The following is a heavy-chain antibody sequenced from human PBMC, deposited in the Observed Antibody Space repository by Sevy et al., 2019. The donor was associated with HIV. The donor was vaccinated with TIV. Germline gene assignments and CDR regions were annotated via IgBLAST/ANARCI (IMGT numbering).Heavy chain of an antibody. CDR2: INPNSGGT. CDR1: GYTFTGYY. V-gene: IGHV1-2*02. Sequence: ASVKVSCKASGYTFTGYYMHWVRQAPGQGLEWMGWINPNSGGTNYAQKFQGRVTMTRETSISTAYMELSRLRSDDTAVYYCARDVMITFGGVIVPFDYWGQGTLVTVSS. D-gene: IGHD3-16*02. CDR3: ARDVMITFGGVIVPFDY. J-gene: IGHJ4*02.